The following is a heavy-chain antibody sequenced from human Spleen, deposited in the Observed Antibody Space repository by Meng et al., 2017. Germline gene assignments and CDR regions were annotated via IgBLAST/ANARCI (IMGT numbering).Heavy chain of an antibody. V-gene: IGHV4-34*01. Sequence: SETLSLTSAVYGGSFSGYYWSWIRQPPGKGLEWIGEINHSGSTNYNPSLKSRVTISVDTSKNQFSLKLSSVTAADTAVYYCARRGYCSSTSCYVGGYYFDYWGQGTLVTVSS. CDR3: ARRGYCSSTSCYVGGYYFDY. CDR1: GGSFSGYY. D-gene: IGHD2-2*01. CDR2: INHSGST. J-gene: IGHJ4*02.